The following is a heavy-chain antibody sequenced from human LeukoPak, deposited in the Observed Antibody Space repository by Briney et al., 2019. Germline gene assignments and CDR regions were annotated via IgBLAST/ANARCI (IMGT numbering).Heavy chain of an antibody. CDR3: ARARDFYDSSGYYVYFDY. D-gene: IGHD3-22*01. CDR1: GFTFSNYW. CDR2: IKQDGSEK. J-gene: IGHJ4*02. Sequence: GGSLRLSCAASGFTFSNYWMTWVRQAPGKGLEGVANIKQDGSEKYYVDSVKGRFTISRDNAKNSLYLQMNGLRAEDTAVYYCARARDFYDSSGYYVYFDYWGQGSLVTVSS. V-gene: IGHV3-7*01.